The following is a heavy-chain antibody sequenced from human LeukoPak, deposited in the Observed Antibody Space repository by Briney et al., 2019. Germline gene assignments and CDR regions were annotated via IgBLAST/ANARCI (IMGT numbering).Heavy chain of an antibody. CDR2: IYSGGST. CDR3: ARDHYGDAFGY. Sequence: GGSLRLSCAASGFTVSSNYMNWVRQAPGKGLEWVSVIYSGGSTYYADSVKGRFTISRDNSKNTLYLQMNSLRAEDTAVYYCARDHYGDAFGYWGQGTLVTVSS. J-gene: IGHJ4*02. V-gene: IGHV3-53*01. CDR1: GFTVSSNY. D-gene: IGHD4-17*01.